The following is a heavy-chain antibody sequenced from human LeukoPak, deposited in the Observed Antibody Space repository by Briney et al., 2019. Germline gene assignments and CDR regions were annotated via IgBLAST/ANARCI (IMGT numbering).Heavy chain of an antibody. Sequence: GGSLRLSCAASGFTFSSYGMHWVRQAPGKGLEWVAFIRYDGSNKYYADSVKGRFTTSRDNSKNTLYLQMNSLRAEDTAVYYCAKDKEGATYGYYFDYWGQGTLVTVSS. D-gene: IGHD1-26*01. V-gene: IGHV3-30*02. CDR3: AKDKEGATYGYYFDY. CDR1: GFTFSSYG. CDR2: IRYDGSNK. J-gene: IGHJ4*02.